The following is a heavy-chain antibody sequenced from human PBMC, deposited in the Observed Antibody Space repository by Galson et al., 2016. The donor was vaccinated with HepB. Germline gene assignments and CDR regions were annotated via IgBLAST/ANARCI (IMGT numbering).Heavy chain of an antibody. CDR3: AKSGRYYGVDHFDY. V-gene: IGHV3-30*18. J-gene: IGHJ4*02. D-gene: IGHD4-17*01. CDR1: GFTFSSYG. Sequence: SLRLSCAASGFTFSSYGMHWVRQAPGKGLEWVAVISNDGSNKYYADSVKGRFTISRDNSKNTLYLQMNSLRAEDTAVYYCAKSGRYYGVDHFDYWGQGTLVTVSS. CDR2: ISNDGSNK.